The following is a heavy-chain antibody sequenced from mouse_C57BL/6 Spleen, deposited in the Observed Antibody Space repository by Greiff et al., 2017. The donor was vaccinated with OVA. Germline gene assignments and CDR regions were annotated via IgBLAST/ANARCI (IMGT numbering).Heavy chain of an antibody. Sequence: EVKLMESGPELVKPGASVKIPCKASGYTFTDYNMDWVKQSHGKSLEWIGDINPNNGGTIYNQKFKGKATLTVDKSSSTAYMELRSLTSEDTAVYYCARSQLVPPAWFAYWGQGTLVTVSA. V-gene: IGHV1-18*01. CDR1: GYTFTDYN. J-gene: IGHJ3*01. CDR2: INPNNGGT. D-gene: IGHD2-12*01. CDR3: ARSQLVPPAWFAY.